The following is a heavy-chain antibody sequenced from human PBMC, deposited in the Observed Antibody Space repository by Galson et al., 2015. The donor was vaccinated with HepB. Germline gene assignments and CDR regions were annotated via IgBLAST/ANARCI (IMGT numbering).Heavy chain of an antibody. V-gene: IGHV5-10-1*01. CDR1: GYSFTSYW. D-gene: IGHD6-13*01. CDR2: IDPSDSYT. J-gene: IGHJ6*03. Sequence: QSGAEVTKPGESLRISCKGSGYSFTSYWISWVRQMPGKGLEWMGRIDPSDSYTNYSPSFQGHVTISADKSISTAYLQWSSLKASDTAMYYCARLGVAAAGTKDYYSYMDVWGKGTTVNVSS. CDR3: ARLGVAAAGTKDYYSYMDV.